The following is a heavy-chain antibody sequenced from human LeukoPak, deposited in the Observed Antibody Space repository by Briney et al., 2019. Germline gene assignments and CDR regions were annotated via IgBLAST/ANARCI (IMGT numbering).Heavy chain of an antibody. CDR2: IKQDGSEK. J-gene: IGHJ4*02. V-gene: IGHV3-7*01. CDR1: GFTFSSYW. Sequence: GGSLRLSXAASGFTFSSYWMSWVRQAPGKGLEWLANIKQDGSEKYYVDSVKGRFTISRDNAKNSLYLQMNSLRAEDTAVYYCARALCIWGGDCHYFDYWGQGTLVTVSS. CDR3: ARALCIWGGDCHYFDY. D-gene: IGHD2-21*01.